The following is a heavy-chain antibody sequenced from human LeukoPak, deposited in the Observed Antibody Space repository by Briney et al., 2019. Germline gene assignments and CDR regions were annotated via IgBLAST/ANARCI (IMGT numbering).Heavy chain of an antibody. V-gene: IGHV1-2*06. CDR2: INPNSGGT. CDR3: ARARVLRILEWLPNS. D-gene: IGHD3-3*01. CDR1: GYTFTGYY. Sequence: ASVKVSCKASGYTFTGYYMHWVRQAPGQGLEWMGRINPNSGGTNYAQKFQGRVTMTRDTSISTAYMELSRLRSDDTAVYYCARARVLRILEWLPNSWGQGTLVTVSS. J-gene: IGHJ4*02.